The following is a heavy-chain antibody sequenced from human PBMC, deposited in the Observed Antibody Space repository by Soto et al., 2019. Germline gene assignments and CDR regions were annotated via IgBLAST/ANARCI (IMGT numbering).Heavy chain of an antibody. CDR3: AKSKEDNFDY. J-gene: IGHJ4*02. CDR1: GLTFSSYS. CDR2: ISSSSSYI. Sequence: PGGSLRLSCAASGLTFSSYSMNWVRQAPGKGLEWVSSISSSSSYIYYADSVKGRFTISRDNAKNSLYLQMNSLRAEDTAVYYCAKSKEDNFDYWGQGTLVTVSS. V-gene: IGHV3-21*04.